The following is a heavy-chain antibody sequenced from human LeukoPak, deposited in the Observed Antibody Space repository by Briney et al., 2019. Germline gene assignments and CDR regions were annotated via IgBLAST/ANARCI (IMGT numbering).Heavy chain of an antibody. Sequence: SETLSLTCSVSGDSISIYYWNWIRQSPGKGLEWVGYFFYTGSTNYNPSLKSRVHMSVDTSKNQVSLTLRSVTAADTAVYYCARRPYHYHGLDVWGPGTTVIVSS. CDR1: GDSISIYY. CDR3: ARRPYHYHGLDV. V-gene: IGHV4-59*08. CDR2: FFYTGST. J-gene: IGHJ6*02.